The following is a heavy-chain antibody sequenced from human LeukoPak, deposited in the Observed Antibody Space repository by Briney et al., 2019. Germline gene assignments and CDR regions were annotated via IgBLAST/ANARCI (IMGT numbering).Heavy chain of an antibody. J-gene: IGHJ4*02. Sequence: ASETLSLTCAVSGGSISSYYWSWIRQPPGKGLEWIGYIYYSGSTNYNPSLKSRVTISVDTSKNQFSLRLSSVTAADTAVYYCARVTGYMIEDYFDYWGQGTLVTVSS. V-gene: IGHV4-59*01. CDR3: ARVTGYMIEDYFDY. CDR1: GGSISSYY. D-gene: IGHD3-22*01. CDR2: IYYSGST.